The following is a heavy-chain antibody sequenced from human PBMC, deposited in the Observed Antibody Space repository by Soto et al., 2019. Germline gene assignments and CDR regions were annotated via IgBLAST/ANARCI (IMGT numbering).Heavy chain of an antibody. CDR3: AREWDYIWGSTGGSFDI. V-gene: IGHV4-31*03. D-gene: IGHD3-16*01. Sequence: SETLSLTCTVSGGSISSGGYYWSWIRQHPGKGLEWIGYIYYSGSTYYNPYLKSRVTISVDTSKNQFSLKLSSVTAADTAVYYCAREWDYIWGSTGGSFDIWGQGTMVTVSS. CDR2: IYYSGST. CDR1: GGSISSGGYY. J-gene: IGHJ3*02.